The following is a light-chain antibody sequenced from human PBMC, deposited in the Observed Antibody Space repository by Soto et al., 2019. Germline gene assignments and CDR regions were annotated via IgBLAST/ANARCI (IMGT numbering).Light chain of an antibody. CDR1: SSDVGAYYS. CDR2: GVT. CDR3: SSYTSGSSHYV. Sequence: QSALTQPASVSGSPGRSITISCTGTSSDVGAYYSVSWYQHHPGKAPKLIIYGVTNRPSGVSNRFSGSKYGSTASLTISGLQAEDEADYHCSSYTSGSSHYVFGTGTKVTVL. V-gene: IGLV2-14*01. J-gene: IGLJ1*01.